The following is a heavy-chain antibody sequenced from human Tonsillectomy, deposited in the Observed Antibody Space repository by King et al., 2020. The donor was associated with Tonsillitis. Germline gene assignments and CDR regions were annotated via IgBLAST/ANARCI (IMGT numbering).Heavy chain of an antibody. CDR3: ARVPSIVVVPAAMDWYFDL. D-gene: IGHD2-2*01. Sequence: QLVQSGAEVKKPGASVKVSCKASGYTFTSYGMHWVRQAPGQRLEWMGWINAGNGNTKYSQKFQGRVTITRDTSASTVYMELSSLRSEDTAVYYCARVPSIVVVPAAMDWYFDLWGRGTLVTVSS. V-gene: IGHV1-3*01. CDR2: INAGNGNT. J-gene: IGHJ2*01. CDR1: GYTFTSYG.